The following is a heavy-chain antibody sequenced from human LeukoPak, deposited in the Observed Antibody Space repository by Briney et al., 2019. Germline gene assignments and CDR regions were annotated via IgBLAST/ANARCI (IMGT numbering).Heavy chain of an antibody. D-gene: IGHD2-15*01. CDR1: GGSISSYY. J-gene: IGHJ6*03. V-gene: IGHV4-59*01. CDR2: IYYSGST. CDR3: ARSVEGYCSGDNCVSYSYYMDV. Sequence: PSETLSLSCTVSGGSISSYYWSWIRQPPGKGLEWIGYIYYSGSTHYNPSLKSRVTISVDTSKNQFSLKLSSVTAADTAVYYCARSVEGYCSGDNCVSYSYYMDVWGKGTTVTVSS.